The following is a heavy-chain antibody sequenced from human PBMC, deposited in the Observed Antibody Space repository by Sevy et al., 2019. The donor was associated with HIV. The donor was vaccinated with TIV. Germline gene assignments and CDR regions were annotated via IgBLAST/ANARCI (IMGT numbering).Heavy chain of an antibody. D-gene: IGHD3-3*01. CDR2: INHSGST. V-gene: IGHV4-34*01. J-gene: IGHJ6*02. CDR3: ARRRITIFGARYYDYGMDV. Sequence: SETLSLTCAVYGGSFSGYYWSWIRQPPGKGLEWIGEINHSGSTNYNPSLKSRVTISVDTSKNQFSLKLSSVTAADTAVYYCARRRITIFGARYYDYGMDVWGQGTTVTVSS. CDR1: GGSFSGYY.